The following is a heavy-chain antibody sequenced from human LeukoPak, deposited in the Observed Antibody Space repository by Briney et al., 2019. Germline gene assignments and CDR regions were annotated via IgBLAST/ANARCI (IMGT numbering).Heavy chain of an antibody. D-gene: IGHD3-10*01. CDR3: ASNTYYYGSGNFDY. J-gene: IGHJ4*02. V-gene: IGHV4-39*01. CDR1: GGSISSSSYY. Sequence: SETLSLTCTVSGGSISSSSYYWGWIRQPPGKGLEWIGSIYYSGSTYYNPSLKSRVTISVDTSKNQFSLKLSSVTAADTAVYYCASNTYYYGSGNFDYWGQGTLVTVSS. CDR2: IYYSGST.